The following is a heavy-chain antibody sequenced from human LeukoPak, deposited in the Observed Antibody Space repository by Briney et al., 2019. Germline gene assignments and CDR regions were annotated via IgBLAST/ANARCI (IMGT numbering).Heavy chain of an antibody. CDR3: ARGVMPAIFAFDI. D-gene: IGHD2-21*02. CDR1: GDSISDYY. V-gene: IGHV4-4*07. Sequence: SETLSLTCTVSGDSISDYYWSWIRQPAGKGLELIGRIYTNGITNYNPPLKSRVTTSVDTSKNQLSLRLSSVTAADTAVYYCARGVMPAIFAFDIWGQGTMVTVSS. J-gene: IGHJ3*02. CDR2: IYTNGIT.